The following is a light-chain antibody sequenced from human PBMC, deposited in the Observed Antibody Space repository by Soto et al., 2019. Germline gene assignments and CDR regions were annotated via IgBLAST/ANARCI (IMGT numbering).Light chain of an antibody. CDR3: ATWDSSLSAGV. J-gene: IGLJ2*01. CDR2: DNH. V-gene: IGLV1-51*01. Sequence: QSVLTQPPSVSAAPGQMVTISCYGSNSNIGNNLVSWYQQLPGAAPKLLIYDNHQRPSGIPDRFSGSKSGTSASLGITGLQTGDDADYYCATWDSSLSAGVFGGGTKLTVL. CDR1: NSNIGNNL.